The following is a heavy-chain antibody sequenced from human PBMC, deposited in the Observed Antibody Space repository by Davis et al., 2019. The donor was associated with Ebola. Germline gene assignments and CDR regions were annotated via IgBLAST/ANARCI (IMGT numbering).Heavy chain of an antibody. CDR1: GYIFTSYA. CDR2: INAGNGDT. J-gene: IGHJ2*01. D-gene: IGHD3-16*01. CDR3: ARDLIGDGGVNLDL. V-gene: IGHV1-3*01. Sequence: ASVKVSCKASGYIFTSYAMHWVRQAPGQRLEWMGWINAGNGDTKYSQKFQGRVTITRDTSASTAYMELSSLRSEDTAVYFCARDLIGDGGVNLDLWGRGTLLTVSS.